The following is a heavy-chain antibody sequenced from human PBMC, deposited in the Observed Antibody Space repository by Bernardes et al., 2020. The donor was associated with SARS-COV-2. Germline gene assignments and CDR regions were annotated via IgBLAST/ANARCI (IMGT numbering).Heavy chain of an antibody. CDR1: GGSISSYY. D-gene: IGHD3-3*01. Sequence: SKTLSLTCTVSGGSISSYYWSWIRQPPGKGLEWIGYIYYSGSTNYNPSLKSRVTISVDTSKNQFSLKLSSVTAADTAVYYCAREQQSYYDFWSGYIAHNWFDPWGQGTLVTVSS. V-gene: IGHV4-59*01. CDR3: AREQQSYYDFWSGYIAHNWFDP. J-gene: IGHJ5*02. CDR2: IYYSGST.